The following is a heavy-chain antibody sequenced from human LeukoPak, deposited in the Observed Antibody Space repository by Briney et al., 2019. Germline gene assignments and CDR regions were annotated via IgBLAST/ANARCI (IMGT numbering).Heavy chain of an antibody. D-gene: IGHD6-19*01. Sequence: PGRSLRLSCAASGFTFSSYAKHWVRQAPGKGLEWVAVISYDGSNKYYADSVKGRFTISRDNSKNTLYLQMNSLRAEDTAVYYCASSGWANPVWGQGTTVTVSS. V-gene: IGHV3-30-3*01. CDR3: ASSGWANPV. J-gene: IGHJ6*02. CDR1: GFTFSSYA. CDR2: ISYDGSNK.